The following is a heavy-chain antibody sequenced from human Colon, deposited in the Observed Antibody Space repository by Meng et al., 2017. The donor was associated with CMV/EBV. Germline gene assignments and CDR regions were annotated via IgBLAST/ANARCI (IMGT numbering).Heavy chain of an antibody. J-gene: IGHJ4*02. D-gene: IGHD5-12*01. CDR1: GDSFISST. CDR2: IIPVLDGP. CDR3: AGDLGDRVPTDPLGY. V-gene: IGHV1-69*08. Sequence: SVNVSCKASGDSFISSTINWVRQAPGQGLEWVGRIIPVLDGPSYTQKFQGRVTIVADKSTNTVYMELRSLTSEATAVYYCAGDLGDRVPTDPLGYWGQGTLVTVSS.